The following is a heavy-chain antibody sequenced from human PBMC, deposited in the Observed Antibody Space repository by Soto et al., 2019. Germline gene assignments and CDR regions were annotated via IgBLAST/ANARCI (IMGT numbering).Heavy chain of an antibody. J-gene: IGHJ3*02. D-gene: IGHD3-22*01. CDR1: GFTFTNYG. CDR2: IAYDGSNK. Sequence: PGGSLRHSCADSGFTFTNYGMHWVRQAPGKGLEWVAVIAYDGSNKYYADSVKGRFTISRDNSKNTLYLQMNSLRAEDTAVYYCAKAGYYDRSGYYGEAFDIWGQGTMVTVSS. CDR3: AKAGYYDRSGYYGEAFDI. V-gene: IGHV3-30*18.